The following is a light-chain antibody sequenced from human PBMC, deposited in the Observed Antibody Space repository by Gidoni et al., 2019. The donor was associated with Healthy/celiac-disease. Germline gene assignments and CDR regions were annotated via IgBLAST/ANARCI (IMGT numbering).Light chain of an antibody. CDR2: GAS. V-gene: IGKV3-20*01. J-gene: IGKJ1*01. CDR3: QQYGSSPWT. Sequence: VLTQSPGTLSLSPGERATLSCRASQSVSSSYLAWYQQKPGQAPRLLIYGASSRATGIPDRFSGSGSGTDFTLTISRLEPEDFAVYYCQQYGSSPWTFGQGTKVEIK. CDR1: QSVSSSY.